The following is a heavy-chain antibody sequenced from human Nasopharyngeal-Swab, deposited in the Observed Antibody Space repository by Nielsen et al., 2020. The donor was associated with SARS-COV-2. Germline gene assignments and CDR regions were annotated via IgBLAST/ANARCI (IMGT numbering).Heavy chain of an antibody. CDR1: GYIFSSYG. Sequence: ASVKVSCKTSGYIFSSYGIAWVRQAPGQGLEWLGWISPYNDYTHYAQKFQGSVTMTSDTSTSTAYLELRSLTSDDTAVYYCARELGVGLFDYWGQGTLVTVSS. CDR3: ARELGVGLFDY. D-gene: IGHD3-16*01. V-gene: IGHV1-18*01. CDR2: ISPYNDYT. J-gene: IGHJ4*02.